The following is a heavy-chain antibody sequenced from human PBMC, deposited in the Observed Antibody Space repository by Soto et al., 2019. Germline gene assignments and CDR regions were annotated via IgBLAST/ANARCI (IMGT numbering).Heavy chain of an antibody. J-gene: IGHJ4*02. V-gene: IGHV6-1*01. CDR1: GDSVSSNSAA. Sequence: QSQTLSLTCAISGDSVSSNSAAWNWIRQSPSRGLEWLGRTYYRSKWYNDYAVSVKSRITINPDTSKNQFSLQLNSVTPEDTAVYYCAREGIQLWLRGPFDYWGQGTLVTVSS. CDR2: TYYRSKWYN. D-gene: IGHD5-18*01. CDR3: AREGIQLWLRGPFDY.